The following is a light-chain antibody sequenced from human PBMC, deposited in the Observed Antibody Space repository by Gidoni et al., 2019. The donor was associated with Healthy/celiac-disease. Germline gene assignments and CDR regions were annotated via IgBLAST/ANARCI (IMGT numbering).Light chain of an antibody. CDR3: QQYGSSPFT. Sequence: EIVLTQSPGTLSLSPGERATRSCRASQSVSSSYLAWYQQKPGQAPRLLIYGASSRATGIPDRFSGSGSGTDFTLTISRLEPEDFAVYYCQQYGSSPFTFGPGTKVGIK. V-gene: IGKV3-20*01. CDR1: QSVSSSY. J-gene: IGKJ3*01. CDR2: GAS.